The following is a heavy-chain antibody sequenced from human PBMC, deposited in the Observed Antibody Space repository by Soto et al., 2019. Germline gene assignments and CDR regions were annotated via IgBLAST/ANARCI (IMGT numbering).Heavy chain of an antibody. Sequence: QVQLVQSGAEVKKPGSSVKVSCKASGGTFSSYAISWVRQAPGQGLEWMGGIIPIFGTANYAQKFQGRVKITADESTSTAYMELSSLRSEDTAVYYCARGVGIVVVVAATNAFDIWGQGTMVTVSS. J-gene: IGHJ3*02. D-gene: IGHD2-15*01. CDR2: IIPIFGTA. V-gene: IGHV1-69*01. CDR1: GGTFSSYA. CDR3: ARGVGIVVVVAATNAFDI.